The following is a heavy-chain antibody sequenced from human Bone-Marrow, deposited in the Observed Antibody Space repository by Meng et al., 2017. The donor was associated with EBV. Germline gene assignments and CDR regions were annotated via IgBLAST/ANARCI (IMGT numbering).Heavy chain of an antibody. D-gene: IGHD4-17*01. CDR3: AREVRDYGDYGSDY. J-gene: IGHJ4*02. Sequence: GPLGESGGEVKKPGSSVKASCKASGGTFSSFAISWVRQAPGQGLEWMGGIIPIFGTANYAQKFQGRVTITADKSTSTAYMELSSLRSEDTAVYYCAREVRDYGDYGSDYWGQGTLVTVSS. CDR2: IIPIFGTA. CDR1: GGTFSSFA. V-gene: IGHV1-69*06.